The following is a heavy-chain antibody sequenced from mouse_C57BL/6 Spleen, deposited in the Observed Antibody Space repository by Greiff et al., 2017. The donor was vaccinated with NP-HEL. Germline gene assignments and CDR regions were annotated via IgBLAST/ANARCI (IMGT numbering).Heavy chain of an antibody. CDR2: INYDGSST. D-gene: IGHD2-3*01. CDR1: GFTFSDYY. V-gene: IGHV5-16*01. Sequence: EVQLVESEGGLVQPGSSMKLSCTASGFTFSDYYMAWVRQVPEKGLEWVANINYDGSSTYYLDSLKSRFIISRDNAKNILYLQMSSLKSEDTATYYCARGRYDDAMDYWGQGTSVTVSS. CDR3: ARGRYDDAMDY. J-gene: IGHJ4*01.